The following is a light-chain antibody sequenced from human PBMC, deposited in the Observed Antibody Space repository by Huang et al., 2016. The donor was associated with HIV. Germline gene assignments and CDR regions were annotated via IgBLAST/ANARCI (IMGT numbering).Light chain of an antibody. CDR2: ATS. J-gene: IGKJ1*01. V-gene: IGKV1-NL1*01. CDR1: SGIGNS. CDR3: QHNQSIPWT. Sequence: DIQMTQSPSSLSASVGDRVTITCRARSGIGNSLAWYQQKPEKPPRLLIYATSRLESGVPSSFSGSGSETHYTLTITTPQPEDIASYYCQHNQSIPWTFAQGTKVEI.